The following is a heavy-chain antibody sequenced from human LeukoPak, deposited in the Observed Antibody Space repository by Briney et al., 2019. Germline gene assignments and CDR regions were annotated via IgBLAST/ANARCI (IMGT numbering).Heavy chain of an antibody. CDR3: ARDPPTVTTYSYFDY. Sequence: PGGSLRLSCAASGFTFSSYWMHWVRQAPGKGLVWVSRINSDGSSTSYADSVKGRFTISRGNAKNTLYLQMNSLRAEDTAVYYCARDPPTVTTYSYFDYWGQGTLVTVSS. V-gene: IGHV3-74*01. D-gene: IGHD4-17*01. J-gene: IGHJ4*02. CDR2: INSDGSST. CDR1: GFTFSSYW.